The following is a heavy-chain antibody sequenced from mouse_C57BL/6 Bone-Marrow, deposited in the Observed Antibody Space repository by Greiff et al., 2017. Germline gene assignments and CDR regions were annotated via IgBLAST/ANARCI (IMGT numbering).Heavy chain of an antibody. V-gene: IGHV1-69*01. D-gene: IGHD2-10*02. CDR1: GYTFTSYW. CDR2: IDPSDSYT. Sequence: VQLQQPGAELVMPGASVKLSCKASGYTFTSYWMHWVKQRPGQGLEWIGEIDPSDSYTNYNQKFKGKSTLTVDKSSSTAYMQLSSLTSEDSAVYYCAGLGYGNYVAWFAYWGQGTLVTVSA. CDR3: AGLGYGNYVAWFAY. J-gene: IGHJ3*01.